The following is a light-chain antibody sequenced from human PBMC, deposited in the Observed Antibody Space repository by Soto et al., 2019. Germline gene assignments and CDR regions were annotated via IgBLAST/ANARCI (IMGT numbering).Light chain of an antibody. CDR3: QQRTNWAYT. CDR1: QSVSYH. CDR2: GAS. Sequence: EMVLTQSPATLSLSPGERATLSCRASQSVSYHLAWYQQKPGQAPRLLIYGASNRATGIPARFSGSGSGTDFTLTISSLEPEDFAVYYCQQRTNWAYTFGQGTKLEIK. V-gene: IGKV3-11*01. J-gene: IGKJ2*01.